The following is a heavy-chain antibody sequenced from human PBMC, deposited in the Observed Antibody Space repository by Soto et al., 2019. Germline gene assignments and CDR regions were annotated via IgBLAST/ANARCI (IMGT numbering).Heavy chain of an antibody. Sequence: GGSLRLSCAASGFTFSSYGMHWVRQAPGKGLEWVAVIWYDGSNKYYADSVKGRFTISRDNSKNTLYLQMNSLRAEDTAVYYCARDNLVATIPFTLDYWGQGTLVTVSS. CDR2: IWYDGSNK. J-gene: IGHJ4*02. CDR3: ARDNLVATIPFTLDY. D-gene: IGHD5-12*01. V-gene: IGHV3-33*01. CDR1: GFTFSSYG.